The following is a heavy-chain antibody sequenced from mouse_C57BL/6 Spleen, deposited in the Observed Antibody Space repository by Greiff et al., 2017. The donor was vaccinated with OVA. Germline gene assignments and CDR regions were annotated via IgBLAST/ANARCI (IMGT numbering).Heavy chain of an antibody. CDR1: GYTFTDYE. J-gene: IGHJ3*01. Sequence: QVQLQQSGAELVRPGASVTLSCKASGYTFTDYEMHWVKQTPVHGLEWIGAIDPETGGTAYNQKFKGKAILTADKSSSTAYMELRSLTSEDSAVYYCTRPYGYSAWFAYWGQGTLVTVSA. CDR3: TRPYGYSAWFAY. V-gene: IGHV1-15*01. D-gene: IGHD2-2*01. CDR2: IDPETGGT.